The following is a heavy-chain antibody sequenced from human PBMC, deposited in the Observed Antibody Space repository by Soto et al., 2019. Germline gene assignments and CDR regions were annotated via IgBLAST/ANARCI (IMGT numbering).Heavy chain of an antibody. CDR1: GDSIRGSY. CDR3: ARGPAMTNGHGMDV. V-gene: IGHV4-59*01. Sequence: PSETLSLTCTVSGDSIRGSYWAWIRQPPGKGLEWIGYIYYTATTNYNPSLKSRVTISLDTSKKQFSLKLTSVTAADTAVYYCARGPAMTNGHGMDVWGQGTTVTVSS. CDR2: IYYTATT. J-gene: IGHJ6*02. D-gene: IGHD2-2*01.